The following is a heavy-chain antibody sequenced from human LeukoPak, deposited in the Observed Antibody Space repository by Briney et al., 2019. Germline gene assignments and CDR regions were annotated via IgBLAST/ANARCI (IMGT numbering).Heavy chain of an antibody. V-gene: IGHV1-69*06. CDR3: ARVQREFYAGGGLDY. CDR1: GGTFNSYA. CDR2: IIPIFGTA. Sequence: GASVKVSCKASGGTFNSYAISWVRQAPGQGLEWMGGIIPIFGTANYAQKFQGRVTITPDKSTSTAYMELSSQRPEDTAVYYCARVQREFYAGGGLDYWGQGTLVTVSS. D-gene: IGHD2/OR15-2a*01. J-gene: IGHJ4*02.